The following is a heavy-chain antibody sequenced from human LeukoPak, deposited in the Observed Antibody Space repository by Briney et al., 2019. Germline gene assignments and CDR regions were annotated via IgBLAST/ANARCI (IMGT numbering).Heavy chain of an antibody. V-gene: IGHV1-46*01. CDR2: INPSGGST. D-gene: IGHD6-13*01. CDR3: ARDSGIAAAGTGGYYYYYYYMDV. Sequence: ASVKVSCKASGYTFTGYYMHWVRQAPGQGLEWMGIINPSGGSTSYAQKFQGRVTITRDTSASTAYMELSSLRSEDMAVYYCARDSGIAAAGTGGYYYYYYYMDVWGKGTTVTVSS. CDR1: GYTFTGYY. J-gene: IGHJ6*03.